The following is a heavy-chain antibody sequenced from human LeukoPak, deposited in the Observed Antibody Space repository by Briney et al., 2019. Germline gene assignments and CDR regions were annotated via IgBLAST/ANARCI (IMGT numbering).Heavy chain of an antibody. V-gene: IGHV3-21*01. J-gene: IGHJ6*02. CDR3: ARGTTDYIGMDV. Sequence: GGSLRLCCTASAFTFSTYSMNWVRQAPGKGLEWVSSITSSSSYIYYADSVKGRFTISRDNAQNSLYLQMNSLRADDTAVYYCARGTTDYIGMDVWGQGTTVTVSS. CDR1: AFTFSTYS. D-gene: IGHD4-17*01. CDR2: ITSSSSYI.